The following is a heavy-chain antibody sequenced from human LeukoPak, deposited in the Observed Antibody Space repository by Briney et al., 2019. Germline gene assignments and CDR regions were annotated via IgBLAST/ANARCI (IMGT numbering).Heavy chain of an antibody. CDR1: GYTFTVYF. V-gene: IGHV1-2*02. CDR3: ATLGGHSLAAQNGY. J-gene: IGHJ4*02. D-gene: IGHD3-16*01. CDR2: INPDSGGT. Sequence: ASVKVSCKASGYTFTVYFMHWVRQAPGQGLEWMGWINPDSGGTNYAQKFQGRVTMTRDTSISTAYMELSRLTSDDTAFYYCATLGGHSLAAQNGYWGQGTPVTVSS.